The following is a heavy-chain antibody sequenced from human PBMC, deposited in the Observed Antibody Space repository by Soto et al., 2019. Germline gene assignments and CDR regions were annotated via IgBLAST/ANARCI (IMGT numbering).Heavy chain of an antibody. V-gene: IGHV1-69*13. CDR3: ARDSNPYNSGWILYYFDD. Sequence: SVKVSCKASGGTFSSYAISWVRQAPGQGLEWMGGIIPIFGTANYAQKFQGRVTITADESTSTAYMELSSLRSEDTAVYYCARDSNPYNSGWILYYFDDWGQGTLVTVSS. J-gene: IGHJ4*02. CDR2: IIPIFGTA. D-gene: IGHD6-19*01. CDR1: GGTFSSYA.